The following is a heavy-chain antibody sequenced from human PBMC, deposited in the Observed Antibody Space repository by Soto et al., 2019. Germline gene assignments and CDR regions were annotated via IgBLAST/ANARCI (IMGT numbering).Heavy chain of an antibody. Sequence: QVQLVQSGAEVKKPGSSVKDSCKASGGTFSTYAISWVRQAPGQGLEWVGGIIPIFGTANYAQKFQGRVTITADESTSTAYMELSSLRSEDTAVYYCARAAYSYGTAYLSYYYGMDVWGQGTTVTVSS. CDR3: ARAAYSYGTAYLSYYYGMDV. D-gene: IGHD5-18*01. CDR1: GGTFSTYA. CDR2: IIPIFGTA. J-gene: IGHJ6*02. V-gene: IGHV1-69*01.